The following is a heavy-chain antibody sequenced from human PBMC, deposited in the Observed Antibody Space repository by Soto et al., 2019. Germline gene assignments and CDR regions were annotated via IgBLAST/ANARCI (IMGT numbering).Heavy chain of an antibody. CDR1: GFTFSNAW. V-gene: IGHV3-15*02. CDR2: IKSKTNGGTT. D-gene: IGHD3-22*01. J-gene: IGHJ4*02. Sequence: EVQLVESGGALVKPGGSLRLSCAASGFTFSNAWMSWVRQAPGKGLEWVGRIKSKTNGGTTDYAAPVKGRFTISRDDLKNTLFLQMSSLKTEDTAVYYCSTDLRLGKNYHSNPYLDFWGQGTLVTVSS. CDR3: STDLRLGKNYHSNPYLDF.